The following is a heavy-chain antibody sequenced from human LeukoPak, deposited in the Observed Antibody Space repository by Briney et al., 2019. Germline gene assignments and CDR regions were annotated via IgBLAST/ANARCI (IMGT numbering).Heavy chain of an antibody. D-gene: IGHD5-12*01. CDR3: ARDWAKKDIVATIWGDYFDY. Sequence: GGSLRLSCAASGFTFSSYAMHWVRQAPGKGLEWVAVISYDGSNKYYADSVKGRFTISRDNSKNTLYLQMNSLRAEDTAVYYCARDWAKKDIVATIWGDYFDYCGQGTLVTVSS. V-gene: IGHV3-30-3*01. J-gene: IGHJ4*02. CDR2: ISYDGSNK. CDR1: GFTFSSYA.